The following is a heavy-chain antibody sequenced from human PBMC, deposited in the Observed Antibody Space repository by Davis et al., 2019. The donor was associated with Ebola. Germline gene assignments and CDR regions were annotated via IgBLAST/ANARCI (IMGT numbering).Heavy chain of an antibody. CDR3: AKDGGSGSYFLGPTPIDY. D-gene: IGHD3-10*01. CDR2: ISWNSGSI. Sequence: SLKISCAASGFTFDDYAMHWVRQAPGKGLEWVSGISWNSGSIGYADSVKGRFTISRDNAKNSLYLQMNSLRAEDTALYYCAKDGGSGSYFLGPTPIDYWGQGTLVTVSS. J-gene: IGHJ4*02. CDR1: GFTFDDYA. V-gene: IGHV3-9*01.